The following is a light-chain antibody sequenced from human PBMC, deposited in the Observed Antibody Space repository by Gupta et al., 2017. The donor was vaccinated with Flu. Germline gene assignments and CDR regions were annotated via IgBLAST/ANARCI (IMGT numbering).Light chain of an antibody. CDR3: ETSEDSLSAGV. Sequence: SVLTQPPSTSGTPGQRVTFSCSGANSNIDINYVYWYQQLPGAAPKLIIYKSNQRPSGVPDRFSGSKSGTSDSLTISGLRAEDEAEYYCETSEDSLSAGVFGGGTKLTVL. V-gene: IGLV1-47*01. CDR1: NSNIDINY. J-gene: IGLJ3*02. CDR2: KSN.